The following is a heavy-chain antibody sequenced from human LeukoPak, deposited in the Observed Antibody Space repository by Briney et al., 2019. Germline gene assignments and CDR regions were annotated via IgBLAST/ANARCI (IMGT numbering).Heavy chain of an antibody. Sequence: GRSLRLSCAASGFTFTDYGFHWVRQAPGEGLEWVALIWYDGSNKYCADSVKGRFTISRDKSKSTLYLQMNSLRAEDTAVYYRARDRPTGNYYSIDYWGQGTLVTVSS. V-gene: IGHV3-33*01. J-gene: IGHJ4*02. D-gene: IGHD1-26*01. CDR3: ARDRPTGNYYSIDY. CDR2: IWYDGSNK. CDR1: GFTFTDYG.